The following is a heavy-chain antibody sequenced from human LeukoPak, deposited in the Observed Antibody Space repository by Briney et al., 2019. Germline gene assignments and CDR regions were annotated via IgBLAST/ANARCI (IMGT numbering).Heavy chain of an antibody. CDR1: GFTFSSNS. CDR3: ARGLFGGPKSTTFDY. Sequence: PGGSLRLSCAASGFTFSSNSMNWVRQAPGKGLEWVSSISSSSSYIYYADSVKGRFTVSRDNAKNSLYLQMNSLRAEDTAVYYCARGLFGGPKSTTFDYWGQGTLVTVSS. CDR2: ISSSSSYI. V-gene: IGHV3-21*01. D-gene: IGHD2-21*01. J-gene: IGHJ4*02.